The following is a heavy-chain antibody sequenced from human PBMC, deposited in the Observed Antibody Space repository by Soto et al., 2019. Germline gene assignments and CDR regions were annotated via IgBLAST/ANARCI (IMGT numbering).Heavy chain of an antibody. Sequence: SETLSLTCTVSGGCISSGGYYWSWIRQHPGKGLEWIGYIYYSGSTYYNPSLKSRVTISVDTSKNQFSLKLSSVTAADTAVYYCAREVVSISGKIDYWGQGTLVTVSS. V-gene: IGHV4-31*03. J-gene: IGHJ4*02. CDR1: GGCISSGGYY. CDR3: AREVVSISGKIDY. D-gene: IGHD2-2*01. CDR2: IYYSGST.